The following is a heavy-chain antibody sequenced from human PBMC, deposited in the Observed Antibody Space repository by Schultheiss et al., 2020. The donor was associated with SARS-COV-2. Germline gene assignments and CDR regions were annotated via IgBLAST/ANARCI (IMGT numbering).Heavy chain of an antibody. V-gene: IGHV5-51*01. CDR3: ARNPTITFSGDY. CDR1: GYSFTSYW. D-gene: IGHD3-10*01. Sequence: GESLKISCKGSGYSFTSYWIGWVRQMPGKGLEWMGIIYPGDSDTRYSPSFQGQVTISADKSISTAYLQWSSLRAADTAVYYCARNPTITFSGDYWGQGTLVTVSS. J-gene: IGHJ4*02. CDR2: IYPGDSDT.